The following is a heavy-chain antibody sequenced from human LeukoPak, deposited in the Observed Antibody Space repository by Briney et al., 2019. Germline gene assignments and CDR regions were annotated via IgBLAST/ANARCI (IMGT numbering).Heavy chain of an antibody. CDR2: INAGNGNT. V-gene: IGHV1-3*01. CDR3: ARGEQLLLPYYFDY. CDR1: GYTYTSYA. Sequence: ASVKVSCKASGYTYTSYAMHWVRQAPGQRLEWMGWINAGNGNTKYSHKFQGRVTITRDTSASTAYMELSSLRSEDTAVYYCARGEQLLLPYYFDYWGQGTLVTVSS. D-gene: IGHD6-13*01. J-gene: IGHJ4*02.